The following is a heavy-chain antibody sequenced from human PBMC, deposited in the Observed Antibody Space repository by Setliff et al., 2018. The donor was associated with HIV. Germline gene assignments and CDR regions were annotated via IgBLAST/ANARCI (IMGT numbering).Heavy chain of an antibody. D-gene: IGHD3-22*01. V-gene: IGHV4-31*03. Sequence: SETLSLTCTVSGDSISSGGYYWSWIRQHPGKGLEWIGYIYYRGSTYYNPSLRSRVTISVDTSKNQFSLRLTSMTAADTAVYYCARDSDDSGFWDAFNIWGQGTMVTVSS. J-gene: IGHJ3*02. CDR1: GDSISSGGYY. CDR3: ARDSDDSGFWDAFNI. CDR2: IYYRGST.